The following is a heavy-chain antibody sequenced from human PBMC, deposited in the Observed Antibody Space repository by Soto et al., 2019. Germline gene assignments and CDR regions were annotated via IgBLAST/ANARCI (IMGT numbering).Heavy chain of an antibody. CDR2: INPNSGGT. CDR3: ARVLYYYGSGSYYNEYYYYGMDV. Sequence: GASVKVSCKASGYTFTGYYMHWVRKAPGQGLEWMGWINPNSGGTNYAQKFQGRVTMTRDTSISTAYMELSRLRSDDTAVYYCARVLYYYGSGSYYNEYYYYGMDVWGQGTTVTVSS. V-gene: IGHV1-2*02. J-gene: IGHJ6*02. D-gene: IGHD3-10*01. CDR1: GYTFTGYY.